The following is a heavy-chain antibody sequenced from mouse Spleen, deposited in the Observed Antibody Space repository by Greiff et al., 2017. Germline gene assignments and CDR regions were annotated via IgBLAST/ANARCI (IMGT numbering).Heavy chain of an antibody. D-gene: IGHD1-1*01. CDR1: GYTFTDYE. J-gene: IGHJ2*01. CDR3: TRSSTVVLDY. CDR2: IDPETGGT. Sequence: SGAELVRPGASVTLSCKASGYTFTDYEMHWVKQTPVHGLEWIGAIDPETGGTAYNQKFKGKAILTADKSSSTAYMELRSLTSEDSAVYYCTRSSTVVLDYWGQGTTLTVSS. V-gene: IGHV1-15*01.